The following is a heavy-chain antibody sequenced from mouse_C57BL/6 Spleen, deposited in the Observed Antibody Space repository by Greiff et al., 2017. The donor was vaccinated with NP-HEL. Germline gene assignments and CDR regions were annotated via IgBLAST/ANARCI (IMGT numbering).Heavy chain of an antibody. CDR1: GYTFTSYW. D-gene: IGHD3-2*02. CDR2: IDPSDSYT. CDR3: ARSGYVSFAY. Sequence: VQLQQPGAELVRPGTSVKLSCKASGYTFTSYWMHWVKQRPGQGLEWIGVIDPSDSYTNYNQKFKGKATLTVDTSSSTAYMQLSSLTSEDSAVYYCARSGYVSFAYWGQGTLVTVSA. V-gene: IGHV1-59*01. J-gene: IGHJ3*01.